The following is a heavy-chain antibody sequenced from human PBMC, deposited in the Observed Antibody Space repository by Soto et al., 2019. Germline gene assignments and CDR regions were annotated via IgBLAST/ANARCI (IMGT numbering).Heavy chain of an antibody. J-gene: IGHJ4*02. CDR1: GGSINTFY. CDR2: IFSSGST. CDR3: AREGSYSAYNFAHGIQLWSFDF. V-gene: IGHV4-4*07. Sequence: SETLSLTCTVSGGSINTFYWSWVRQPAGKGLEWIGRIFSSGSTSFNPSLESRVAMSVDTSKNHFSLNLSSVTAADMAVYYCAREGSYSAYNFAHGIQLWSFDFWGQGALVTVS. D-gene: IGHD5-12*01.